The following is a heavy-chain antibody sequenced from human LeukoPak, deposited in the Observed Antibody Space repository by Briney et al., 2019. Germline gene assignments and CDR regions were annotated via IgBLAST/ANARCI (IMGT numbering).Heavy chain of an antibody. CDR2: ISAYNGNT. Sequence: ASVKVSCKASGFTFTNYNLHWVRQAPGQGLEWMGWISAYNGNTNYAQKLQGRVTMTTDTSTSTAYMELRSLRSDDTAVYYCARVWGGPSDYWGQGTLVTVSS. V-gene: IGHV1-18*01. CDR1: GFTFTNYN. CDR3: ARVWGGPSDY. D-gene: IGHD3-3*01. J-gene: IGHJ4*02.